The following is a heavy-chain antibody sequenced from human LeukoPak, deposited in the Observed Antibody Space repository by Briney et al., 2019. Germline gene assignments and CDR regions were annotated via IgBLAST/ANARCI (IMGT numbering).Heavy chain of an antibody. V-gene: IGHV4-59*01. J-gene: IGHJ4*02. CDR1: GGSISDYF. D-gene: IGHD3-10*01. Sequence: SETLSLTCTVSGGSISDYFWSWIRQPPGKGLEWIGYIYYTGSTNYNPSLESRVTISVGTSKNQFSQKLSPVTAADTAVYYCAREGLIVRGAVDYWGQGTLVTVSS. CDR3: AREGLIVRGAVDY. CDR2: IYYTGST.